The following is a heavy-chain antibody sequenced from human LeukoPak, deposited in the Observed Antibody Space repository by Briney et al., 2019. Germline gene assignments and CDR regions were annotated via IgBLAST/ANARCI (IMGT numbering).Heavy chain of an antibody. J-gene: IGHJ6*03. Sequence: AAVKVSCKPSGYPFTSYGISWVRPGLGQGLGWLGWTNPHNDNKNTPPKVQGRVTLTTATSASIAYMERRSMRSDDRAGYYCARGGGGGYYYQYMDVWGKGTPVAVSS. V-gene: IGHV1-18*01. CDR2: TNPHNDNK. CDR3: ARGGGGGYYYQYMDV. CDR1: GYPFTSYG. D-gene: IGHD3-10*01.